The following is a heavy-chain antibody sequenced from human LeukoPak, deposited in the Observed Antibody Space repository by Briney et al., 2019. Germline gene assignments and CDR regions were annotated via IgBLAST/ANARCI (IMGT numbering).Heavy chain of an antibody. CDR3: ARRAVAATSAIKNFDY. V-gene: IGHV5-10-1*01. Sequence: GESLKISCKGSGYIFTSYWISWVRQMPGKGLEWMGRIDPSDSYINYSPSFQGHVTISADKSISTAYLQWSSLKASDTAMYYCARRAVAATSAIKNFDYWGQGTLVTVSS. D-gene: IGHD6-19*01. CDR2: IDPSDSYI. J-gene: IGHJ4*02. CDR1: GYIFTSYW.